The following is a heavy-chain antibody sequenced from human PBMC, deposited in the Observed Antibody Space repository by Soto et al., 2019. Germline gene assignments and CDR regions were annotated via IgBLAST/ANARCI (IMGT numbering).Heavy chain of an antibody. J-gene: IGHJ4*02. Sequence: GGSLRLSCAASGFTFSNAWMSWVRQAPGKGLEWVGRIKSKTDGGTTDYAAPVKGRFTISRDDSKNTLYLQMNSLKTEDTAVYYCTSPGYSCSWAKSFDYWGQGTLGTVAS. CDR2: IKSKTDGGTT. D-gene: IGHD6-13*01. CDR3: TSPGYSCSWAKSFDY. V-gene: IGHV3-15*01. CDR1: GFTFSNAW.